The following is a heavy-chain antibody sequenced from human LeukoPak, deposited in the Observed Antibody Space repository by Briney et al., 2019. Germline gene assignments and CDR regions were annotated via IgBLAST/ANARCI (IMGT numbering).Heavy chain of an antibody. CDR3: ARYDSSGYYYPYYFDY. Sequence: PGGSLRLSCTVSGFTVSSNSMSWVRQAPGKGLEWVSFIYSDNTHYSDSVKGRFTISRDNSKNTLYLQMNSLRAEDTAVYYCARYDSSGYYYPYYFDYWGQGTLVTVSS. V-gene: IGHV3-53*01. J-gene: IGHJ4*02. CDR2: IYSDNT. D-gene: IGHD3-22*01. CDR1: GFTVSSNS.